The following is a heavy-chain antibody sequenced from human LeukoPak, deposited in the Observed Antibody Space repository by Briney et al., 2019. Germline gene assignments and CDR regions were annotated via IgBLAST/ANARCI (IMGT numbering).Heavy chain of an antibody. CDR2: ISSSSSYI. CDR1: GFTFSSYS. D-gene: IGHD2-15*01. CDR3: AREAIDIVVVVAAHDAFDI. Sequence: GGSLRLSCAASGFTFSSYSMNWVRQAPGKGLEWVSSISSSSSYIYYADSVKGRFTISRGNAKNSLCLQMNSLRAEDTAVYYCAREAIDIVVVVAAHDAFDIWGQGTMVTVSS. V-gene: IGHV3-21*01. J-gene: IGHJ3*02.